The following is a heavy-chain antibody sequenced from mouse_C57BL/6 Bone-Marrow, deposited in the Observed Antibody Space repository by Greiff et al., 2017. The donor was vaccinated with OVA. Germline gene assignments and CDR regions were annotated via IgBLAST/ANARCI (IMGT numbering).Heavy chain of an antibody. J-gene: IGHJ2*01. V-gene: IGHV14-4*01. CDR2: IDPENGDT. Sequence: DVQLVESGAELVRPGASVKLSCTASGFNIKDDYMHWVKQRPEQGLEWIGWIDPENGDTEYASKFQGKATITADNSSNTAYLQLSSLTSEDTAVYYCTTNYDDGTPFDYWGQGTTLTVSS. D-gene: IGHD2-4*01. CDR3: TTNYDDGTPFDY. CDR1: GFNIKDDY.